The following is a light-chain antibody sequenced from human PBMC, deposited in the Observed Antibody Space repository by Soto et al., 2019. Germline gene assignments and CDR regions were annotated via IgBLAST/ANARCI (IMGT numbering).Light chain of an antibody. V-gene: IGKV3-20*01. CDR2: GAF. J-gene: IGKJ1*01. Sequence: EIVLTQSPGTLSLSPGGRATLSCRAGQYITGSYLAWYQQKPGQAPRLLIYGAFNRATGIPDRFHGGGSGTDFTLTISRLEPEDFAVYYCQQYGSSPETFGQGTKVEIK. CDR1: QYITGSY. CDR3: QQYGSSPET.